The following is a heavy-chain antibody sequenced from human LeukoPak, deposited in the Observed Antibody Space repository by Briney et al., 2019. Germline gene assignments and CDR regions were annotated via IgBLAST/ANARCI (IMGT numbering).Heavy chain of an antibody. V-gene: IGHV3-7*04. CDR1: GFTFSSYG. D-gene: IGHD3-16*01. CDR3: ARFGVPYGVDV. CDR2: IKPDGSEK. J-gene: IGHJ6*02. Sequence: GGSLRLSCAASGFTFSSYGMHWVRQAPGKGLEWVANIKPDGSEKDYVDSLKGRFTISRDNAKNSLHLQVNSLRAEDTAVYYCARFGVPYGVDVWGQGTTVTVSS.